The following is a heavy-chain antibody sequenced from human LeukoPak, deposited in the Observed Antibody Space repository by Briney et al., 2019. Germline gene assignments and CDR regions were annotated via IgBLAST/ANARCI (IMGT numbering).Heavy chain of an antibody. Sequence: ASVKVSCKASGYTFTGYYMHWVRQAPGQGLEWMGWINPKSAGTNYAQRFQGRVTMTRDTSISTAYMELSRLTSDDAAVYYCARDLDSGYVGYWGQGTLVTVSS. CDR2: INPKSAGT. D-gene: IGHD5-12*01. CDR1: GYTFTGYY. V-gene: IGHV1-2*02. J-gene: IGHJ4*02. CDR3: ARDLDSGYVGY.